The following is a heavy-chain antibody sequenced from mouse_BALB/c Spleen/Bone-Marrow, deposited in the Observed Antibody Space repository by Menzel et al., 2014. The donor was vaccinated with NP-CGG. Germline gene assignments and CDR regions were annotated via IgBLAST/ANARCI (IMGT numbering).Heavy chain of an antibody. D-gene: IGHD2-4*01. J-gene: IGHJ2*01. V-gene: IGHV8-8*01. CDR2: IWWDDDK. CDR3: ARTQMITTLDY. Sequence: QVTLKVCGPGILQPSQTLSLTCSFSGFSLSTSGMGVGWIRQPSGKGLEWLAHIWWDDDKYYNTALKSGLTISKDTSKNQVFLKIASVDTADTATYYCARTQMITTLDYWGQGTTLTVSS. CDR1: GFSLSTSGMG.